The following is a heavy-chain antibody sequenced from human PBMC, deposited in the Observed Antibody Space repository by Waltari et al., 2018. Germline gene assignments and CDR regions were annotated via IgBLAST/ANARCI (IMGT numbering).Heavy chain of an antibody. D-gene: IGHD3-22*01. CDR2: IYYSGNT. Sequence: QVQLQESGPGVVKPSETLSLTCTISGGSISSHSWSWIRQPPGKGLEWIGYIYYSGNTNYNPSLKSRVTISVDTSKHQFSLKLSSVTAADTAVYYCASLYYHDSSGYSYYFDYWGQGTLVTVSS. CDR1: GGSISSHS. V-gene: IGHV4-59*11. J-gene: IGHJ4*02. CDR3: ASLYYHDSSGYSYYFDY.